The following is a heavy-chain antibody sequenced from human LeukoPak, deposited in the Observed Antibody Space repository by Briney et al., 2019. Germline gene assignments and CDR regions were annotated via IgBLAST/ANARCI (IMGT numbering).Heavy chain of an antibody. D-gene: IGHD6-13*01. V-gene: IGHV3-21*01. Sequence: GGCLRLSCAASGFTFSSYSMNWVRQAPGKGLEWVSSISSSSSYIYYADSVKGRFTISRDNAKNSLYLQMNSLRAEDTAVYYCARDLRVRSSSPLFDYWGQGTLVTVSS. CDR1: GFTFSSYS. J-gene: IGHJ4*02. CDR3: ARDLRVRSSSPLFDY. CDR2: ISSSSSYI.